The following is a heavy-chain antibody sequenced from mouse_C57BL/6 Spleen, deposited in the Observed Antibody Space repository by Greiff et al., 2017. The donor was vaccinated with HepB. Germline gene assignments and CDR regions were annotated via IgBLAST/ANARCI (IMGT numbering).Heavy chain of an antibody. CDR1: GYTFTSYD. D-gene: IGHD2-4*01. Sequence: VQGVESGPELVKPGASVKLSCKASGYTFTSYDINWVKQRPGQGLEWIGWIYPRDGSTKYNEKFKGKATLTVDTSSSTAYMELHSLTSEDSAVYFCARRDDYDVFAYWGQGTLVTVSA. CDR3: ARRDDYDVFAY. CDR2: IYPRDGST. J-gene: IGHJ3*01. V-gene: IGHV1-85*01.